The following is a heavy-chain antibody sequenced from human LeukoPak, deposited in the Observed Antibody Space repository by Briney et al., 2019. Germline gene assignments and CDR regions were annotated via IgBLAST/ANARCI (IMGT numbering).Heavy chain of an antibody. CDR2: IYSDDSDT. CDR3: ARQTSGYRAPDY. D-gene: IGHD3-3*01. V-gene: IGHV5-51*01. CDR1: GYSFTNYW. Sequence: GESLKISCKGSGYSFTNYWIGWVRQMPGKGLEWMGIIYSDDSDTRYSPSFQGQVTISADKSIRNAYLQWSSLKASDTAMYYCARQTSGYRAPDYWGQGTLVTVSS. J-gene: IGHJ4*02.